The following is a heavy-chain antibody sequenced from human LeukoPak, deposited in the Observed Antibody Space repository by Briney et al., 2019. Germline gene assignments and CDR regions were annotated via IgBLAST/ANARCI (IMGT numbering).Heavy chain of an antibody. Sequence: GGSLRLSCAASGFTFSSYWMSWVRQAPGKGLEWVANIKQDGSEKYYVDSVKGRFTISRDNAKNSLYLQMNSLRAEDTAVYYCARESGWPNPRIIGYWGQGTLVTVSS. CDR1: GFTFSSYW. V-gene: IGHV3-7*03. J-gene: IGHJ4*02. CDR3: ARESGWPNPRIIGY. CDR2: IKQDGSEK. D-gene: IGHD6-19*01.